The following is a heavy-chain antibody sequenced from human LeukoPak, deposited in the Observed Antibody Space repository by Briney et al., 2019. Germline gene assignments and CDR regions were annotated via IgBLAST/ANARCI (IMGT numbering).Heavy chain of an antibody. D-gene: IGHD1-14*01. CDR2: INPNSGGT. Sequence: ASVSVSYKACGYTFSGYYMLGVRQAPGRGLEGVGWINPNSGGTNYAQKFQGRVTMTRHTSISTAYMELSRLRSNDTAVYYCARGRYPISDAFDIWGQGTMVTVSS. J-gene: IGHJ3*02. CDR1: GYTFSGYY. CDR3: ARGRYPISDAFDI. V-gene: IGHV1-2*02.